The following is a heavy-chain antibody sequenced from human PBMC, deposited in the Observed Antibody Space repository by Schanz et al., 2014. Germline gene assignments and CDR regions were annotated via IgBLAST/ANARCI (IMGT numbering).Heavy chain of an antibody. Sequence: QVQLVQSGAEVKKPGASVKVSCKASGYTFTGHHMHWVRQAPGQGLEWMGWINVYNGDTKFAKTFQDRVTLPTDTSTSTAYMELRSLRSDDTAVYYCARNIIATARAYDIWGQGTMVTVSS. CDR1: GYTFTGHH. CDR2: INVYNGDT. V-gene: IGHV1-18*04. D-gene: IGHD6-13*01. CDR3: ARNIIATARAYDI. J-gene: IGHJ3*02.